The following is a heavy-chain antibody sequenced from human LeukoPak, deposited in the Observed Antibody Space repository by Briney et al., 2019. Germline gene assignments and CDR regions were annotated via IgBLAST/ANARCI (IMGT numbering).Heavy chain of an antibody. J-gene: IGHJ6*02. CDR3: AKAQGYYYYYYYGMDV. Sequence: SGGSLRLSCAAPGFTFSSYAMSWVRQAPGKGLEWVSAISGSGGSTYYADSVKGRFTISRDNSKNTLYLQMNSLRAEDTAVYYCAKAQGYYYYYYYGMDVWAKGPRSPSP. V-gene: IGHV3-23*01. CDR2: ISGSGGST. CDR1: GFTFSSYA. D-gene: IGHD3-22*01.